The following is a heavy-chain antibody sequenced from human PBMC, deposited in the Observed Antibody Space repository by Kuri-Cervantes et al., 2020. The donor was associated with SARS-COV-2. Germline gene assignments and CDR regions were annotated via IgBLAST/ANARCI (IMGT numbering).Heavy chain of an antibody. Sequence: GSLRLSCAASGFTVSSNYMSWVRQAPGKGLEWVSVIYSGGSTYYADSVKGRFTISRDNSKNTLYLQMNSLKTEDTAVYYCTTTRLYDYVWGSYRYIDYWGQGTLVTVSS. J-gene: IGHJ4*02. V-gene: IGHV3-66*01. CDR3: TTTRLYDYVWGSYRYIDY. CDR2: IYSGGST. D-gene: IGHD3-16*02. CDR1: GFTVSSNY.